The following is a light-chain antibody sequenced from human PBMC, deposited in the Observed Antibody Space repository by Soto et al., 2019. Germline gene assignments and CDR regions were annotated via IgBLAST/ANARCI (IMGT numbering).Light chain of an antibody. CDR1: QSISNY. CDR2: AAS. Sequence: DIQMTQSPSTLSASVGDRVTITCRASQSISNYLNWYQHKPGKAPKLLIYAASSLQSGVPSRFSGSGSGTDFTLTISSLQPEDFATYYCQQNYITPPLTFGGGTKVDIK. V-gene: IGKV1-39*01. J-gene: IGKJ4*01. CDR3: QQNYITPPLT.